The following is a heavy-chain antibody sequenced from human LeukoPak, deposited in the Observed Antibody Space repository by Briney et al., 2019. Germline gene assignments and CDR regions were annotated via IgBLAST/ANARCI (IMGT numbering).Heavy chain of an antibody. Sequence: SVKVSCKASGGTFSSYAISWVRQAPGQGLEWMGRIIPILGIANYAQKFRGRVTITADKSTSTAYMELSSLRSEDTAVYYCAREVVGASQEGYYYYGMDVWGQGTTVTVSS. J-gene: IGHJ6*02. CDR1: GGTFSSYA. D-gene: IGHD1-26*01. CDR2: IIPILGIA. V-gene: IGHV1-69*04. CDR3: AREVVGASQEGYYYYGMDV.